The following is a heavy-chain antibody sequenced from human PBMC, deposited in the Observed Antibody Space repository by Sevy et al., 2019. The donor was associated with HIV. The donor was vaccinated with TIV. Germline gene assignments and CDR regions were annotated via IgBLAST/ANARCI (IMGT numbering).Heavy chain of an antibody. CDR3: ARTSTLTISALDS. D-gene: IGHD4-17*01. V-gene: IGHV4-34*01. Sequence: SETLSLTCGVSGGTFVGHYWTWISQTPGKGLEWIGEINHRGTANYNPSLKSRVSISVDTSNNQFSLRLNSMTAADTAVYYCARTSTLTISALDSWGQGALVTVSS. CDR2: INHRGTA. J-gene: IGHJ4*02. CDR1: GGTFVGHY.